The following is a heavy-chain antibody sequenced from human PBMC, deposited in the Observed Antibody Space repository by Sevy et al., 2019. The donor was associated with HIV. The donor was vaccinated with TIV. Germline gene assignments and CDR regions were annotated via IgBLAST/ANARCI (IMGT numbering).Heavy chain of an antibody. CDR1: GFPFSSYA. CDR3: AKDVVAVVGDAFDV. D-gene: IGHD2-15*01. CDR2: TGGRGGAT. Sequence: GGSLRLSCAASGFPFSSYAMNWVRQGPGKGLEWVSATGGRGGATYYAGSVKGRFTISRDNSKNTLYLQMDSLRAEDTAVYYCAKDVVAVVGDAFDVWGQGTMVTVSS. J-gene: IGHJ3*01. V-gene: IGHV3-23*01.